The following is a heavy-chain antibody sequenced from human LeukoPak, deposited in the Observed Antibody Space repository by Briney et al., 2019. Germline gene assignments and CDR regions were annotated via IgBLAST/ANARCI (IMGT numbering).Heavy chain of an antibody. CDR3: VRERASPERGAFDF. D-gene: IGHD1-1*01. J-gene: IGHJ3*01. V-gene: IGHV3-11*01. CDR2: ISRSGDTP. Sequence: GGSLRLYCAASGFIFSDYYMAWVRQPPGKGLEWVSYISRSGDTPYYGDSVKGRFTIYRDNAKNSVFMQMNSLRVEDTAVYYCVRERASPERGAFDFWGQGTMVSVSS. CDR1: GFIFSDYY.